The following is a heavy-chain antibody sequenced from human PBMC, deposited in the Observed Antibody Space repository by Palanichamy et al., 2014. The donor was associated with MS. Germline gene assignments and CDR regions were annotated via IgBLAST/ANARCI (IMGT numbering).Heavy chain of an antibody. CDR3: ARDGMQLVHQRDHYMDV. CDR2: INYSGST. J-gene: IGHJ6*03. V-gene: IGHV4-39*07. CDR1: GGSISSSSYY. Sequence: QLQLQESDPGLVKPSETLSLTCTVSGGSISSSSYYWGWIRQPPGKGLEWIGNINYSGSTYYNPALKSRVTISVDTSKNQVSLKLSSVTAADTAVYFCARDGMQLVHQRDHYMDVWGKGTTVTVSS. D-gene: IGHD6-6*01.